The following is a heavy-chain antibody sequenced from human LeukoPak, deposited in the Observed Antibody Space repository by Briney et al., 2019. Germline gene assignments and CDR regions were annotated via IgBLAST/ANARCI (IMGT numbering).Heavy chain of an antibody. V-gene: IGHV3-48*01. J-gene: IGHJ4*01. D-gene: IGHD1-26*01. CDR3: GKTCGPGGGAN. Sequence: PGGSLRLSCDVSGFTVTRTWMSWVRQAPGKGLEWISYISGSGSATNYADSVKGRFTISRDNAGKSFYLQMNSLRADDTAVYYCGKTCGPGGGANLGQG. CDR2: ISGSGSAT. CDR1: GFTVTRTW.